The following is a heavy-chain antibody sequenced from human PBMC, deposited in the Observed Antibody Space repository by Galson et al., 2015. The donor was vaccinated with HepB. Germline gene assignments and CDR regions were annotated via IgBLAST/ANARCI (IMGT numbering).Heavy chain of an antibody. V-gene: IGHV1-2*05. CDR3: ARGYSYGYDALGY. Sequence: SVKVSCKASGYTFTGYYMHWVRQAPGQGLEWMGRINPNSGGTNYAQKFQGRVTMTRDTSISTAYMELSRLRSDDTVVYYCARGYSYGYDALGYWGQGTLVTVSS. J-gene: IGHJ4*02. CDR2: INPNSGGT. CDR1: GYTFTGYY. D-gene: IGHD5-18*01.